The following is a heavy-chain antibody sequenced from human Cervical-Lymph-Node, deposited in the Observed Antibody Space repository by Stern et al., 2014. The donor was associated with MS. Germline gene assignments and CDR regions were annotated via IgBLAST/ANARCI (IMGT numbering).Heavy chain of an antibody. Sequence: IQLVESGGGVVQPGRSLRLSCAASGFSFSRYAMHWVRQAPGKVLEWVALIWYDGSNPYYADSVTGRLTISRDNFKNTLYLQMNSLRAEDTAVYYCASAYSSSHYYFDYWGQGTLVTVSS. CDR3: ASAYSSSHYYFDY. CDR1: GFSFSRYA. CDR2: IWYDGSNP. D-gene: IGHD6-13*01. J-gene: IGHJ4*02. V-gene: IGHV3-33*01.